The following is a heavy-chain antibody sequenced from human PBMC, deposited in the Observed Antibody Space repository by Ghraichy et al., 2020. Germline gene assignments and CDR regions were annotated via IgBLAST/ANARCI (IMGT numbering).Heavy chain of an antibody. V-gene: IGHV1-2*02. J-gene: IGHJ4*02. Sequence: ASVKVSCKASGYTFTGYYMHWVRQAPGQGLEWMGWINPNSGGTNYAQKFQGRVTMTRDTSISTAYMELSRLRSDDTAVYYCARSGGIDDYVSPFFYWGQGTLVTVSS. CDR1: GYTFTGYY. CDR2: INPNSGGT. CDR3: ARSGGIDDYVSPFFY. D-gene: IGHD3-16*01.